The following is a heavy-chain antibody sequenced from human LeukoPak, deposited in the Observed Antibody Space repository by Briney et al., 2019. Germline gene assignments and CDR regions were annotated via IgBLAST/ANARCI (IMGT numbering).Heavy chain of an antibody. V-gene: IGHV4-4*07. CDR3: AREDYYYYYYMDV. Sequence: SETLSLTCAVSGGSISSYYWSWIRQPAGKGLEWIGRIYTSGSTNYNPSLKSRVTMTVDTSKNQFSLKLSSVTAADTAVYYCAREDYYYYYYMDVWGKGTTVTVSS. J-gene: IGHJ6*03. CDR2: IYTSGST. CDR1: GGSISSYY.